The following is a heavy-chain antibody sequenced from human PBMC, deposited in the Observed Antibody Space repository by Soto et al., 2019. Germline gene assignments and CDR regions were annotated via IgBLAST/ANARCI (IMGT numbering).Heavy chain of an antibody. J-gene: IGHJ4*02. V-gene: IGHV3-30-3*01. CDR1: GFTFSSYA. Sequence: AGGSLRLSCAASGFTFSSYAMHWVRQAPGKGLEWVAVISYDGSNKYYADSVKGRFTISRDNSKNTLYLQMNSLRAEDTAVYYCARVKVATTSPLYFDYWGQGTLVTVSS. CDR2: ISYDGSNK. CDR3: ARVKVATTSPLYFDY. D-gene: IGHD5-12*01.